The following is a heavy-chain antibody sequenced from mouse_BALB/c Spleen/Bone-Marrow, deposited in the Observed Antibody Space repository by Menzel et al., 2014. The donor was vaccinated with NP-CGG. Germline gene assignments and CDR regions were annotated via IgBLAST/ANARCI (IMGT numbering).Heavy chain of an antibody. CDR2: INPYNGGT. CDR3: ARSVSMDY. V-gene: IGHV1-18*01. CDR1: GYSFTGYT. Sequence: SGPDLVKSGASMKISCKAFGYSFTGYTMNWVKQSHGKNLEWIGLINPYNGGTSYNQKFKGKATLTVDKSSSTAYMELRNLTYVDSAVYCCARSVSMDYWGQEASITVSS. J-gene: IGHJ4*01.